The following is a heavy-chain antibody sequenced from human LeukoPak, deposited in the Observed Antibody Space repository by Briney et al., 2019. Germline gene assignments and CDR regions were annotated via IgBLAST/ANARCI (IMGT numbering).Heavy chain of an antibody. CDR2: ISTYSGNT. CDR1: GYSFTTYA. J-gene: IGHJ4*02. CDR3: VRSGDGYNAPV. Sequence: ASVRVSCKSSGYSFTTYAISWVRQAPGQGLEWMGWISTYSGNTNSAQKFQGRVTMATDTSTSTVYMELRSLRSDDTAVYFCVRSGDGYNAPVWGQGTLVTVSS. D-gene: IGHD5-24*01. V-gene: IGHV1-18*01.